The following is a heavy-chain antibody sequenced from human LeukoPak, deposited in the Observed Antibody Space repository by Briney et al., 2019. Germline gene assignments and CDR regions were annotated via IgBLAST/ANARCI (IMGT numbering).Heavy chain of an antibody. V-gene: IGHV3-9*01. J-gene: IGHJ6*02. D-gene: IGHD2-2*01. CDR3: AKDIGTSYYYYYGMHV. Sequence: GRSLRLSCATSGFTFDDYAMHWVRQAPGKGLEWVSGISWNSGSIGYADSVKGRFTISRDNAKNSLYLQMNSLRAEDTALYYCAKDIGTSYYYYYGMHVWGQGTTVTVSS. CDR2: ISWNSGSI. CDR1: GFTFDDYA.